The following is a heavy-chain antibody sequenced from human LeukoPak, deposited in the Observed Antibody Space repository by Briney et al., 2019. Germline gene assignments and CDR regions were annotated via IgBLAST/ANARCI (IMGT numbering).Heavy chain of an antibody. V-gene: IGHV5-51*01. CDR3: ARHRSSTSWTYYYYMDV. CDR2: IYPGDSDT. D-gene: IGHD2-2*01. J-gene: IGHJ6*03. CDR1: GYSFTSYW. Sequence: GESLKISCKGSGYSFTSYWIGWVRQMPGKGLEWMGIIYPGDSDTRYSPSFQGQVTISADKSISTACLQWSSLKASDTAMYYCARHRSSTSWTYYYYMDVWGKGTTVTVSS.